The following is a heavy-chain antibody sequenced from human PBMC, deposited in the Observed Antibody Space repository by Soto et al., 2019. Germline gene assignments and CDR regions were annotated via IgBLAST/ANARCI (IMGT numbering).Heavy chain of an antibody. V-gene: IGHV1-69*01. CDR2: SIPIFGTA. CDR1: GGTFSSYA. J-gene: IGHJ6*02. CDR3: ARVSAAGYYYYYGMDV. Sequence: QVQLVQSGAEVKKPGSSVKVSCKASGGTFSSYAISWVRQAPGQGLEWMGGSIPIFGTANYAQKFQGRVTITADESTSTAYMELSSLRSEDTAVYYCARVSAAGYYYYYGMDVWGQGTTVTVSS. D-gene: IGHD6-13*01.